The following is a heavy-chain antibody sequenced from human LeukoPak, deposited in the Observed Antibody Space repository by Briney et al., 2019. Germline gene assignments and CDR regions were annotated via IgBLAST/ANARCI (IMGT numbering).Heavy chain of an antibody. D-gene: IGHD4-17*01. CDR3: ARDTVTPSPGGYYYYYYGMDV. V-gene: IGHV3-53*04. Sequence: GGSLRLSCAASGFTVSSNYMSWVRQAPGKGLEWVSVIYSGGSTYYADSVKGRFTISRHNSKNTLYLQMNSLRAEDTAVYYCARDTVTPSPGGYYYYYYGMDVWGQGTTVTVSS. CDR1: GFTVSSNY. J-gene: IGHJ6*02. CDR2: IYSGGST.